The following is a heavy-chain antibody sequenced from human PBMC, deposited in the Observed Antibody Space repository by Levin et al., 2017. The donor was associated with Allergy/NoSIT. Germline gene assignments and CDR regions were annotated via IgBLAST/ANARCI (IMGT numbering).Heavy chain of an antibody. V-gene: IGHV4-34*01. CDR2: INHSGST. CDR3: ARGHRITSKDLGY. Sequence: SETLSLTCAVYGGSFSGYYWSWIRQPPGKGLEWIGEINHSGSTNYNPSLKSRVTISVDTSKNQFSLKLSSVTAADTAVYYCARGHRITSKDLGYWGQGTLVTVSS. J-gene: IGHJ4*02. CDR1: GGSFSGYY. D-gene: IGHD3-16*01.